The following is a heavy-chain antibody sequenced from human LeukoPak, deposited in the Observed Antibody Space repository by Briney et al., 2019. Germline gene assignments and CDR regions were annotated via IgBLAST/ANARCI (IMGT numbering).Heavy chain of an antibody. CDR3: ARENRYCSGGSCYLGYYYYYMDV. V-gene: IGHV1-18*01. Sequence: ASVKVSCKASGYTFTSYGISWVRQAPGQGLAWMGWISVNNGNTNYAQKFQGRVTMTTDTSTSTAYMELSSLRSEDTAVYYCARENRYCSGGSCYLGYYYYYMDVWGKGTTVTVSS. CDR1: GYTFTSYG. CDR2: ISVNNGNT. D-gene: IGHD2-15*01. J-gene: IGHJ6*03.